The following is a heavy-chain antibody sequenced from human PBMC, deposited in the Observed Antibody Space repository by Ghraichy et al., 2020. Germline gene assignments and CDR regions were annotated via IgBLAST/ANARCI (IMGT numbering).Heavy chain of an antibody. CDR2: INAGNGNT. CDR1: GYTFTNYA. V-gene: IGHV1-3*01. CDR3: ARDLGSDSAWFPINYYCFYGMDV. J-gene: IGHJ6*02. Sequence: ASVKVSCKASGYTFTNYAIHWVRQAPGQRLEWMGWINAGNGNTRYSQKFQGRVTITRDTSATTAYMELSSLKSEDTAVYYCARDLGSDSAWFPINYYCFYGMDVWGQGTTVTVPS. D-gene: IGHD6-19*01.